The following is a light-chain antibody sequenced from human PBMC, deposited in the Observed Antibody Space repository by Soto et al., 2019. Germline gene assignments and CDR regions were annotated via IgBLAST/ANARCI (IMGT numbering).Light chain of an antibody. CDR1: QSVSRSY. J-gene: IGKJ2*01. V-gene: IGKV3-20*01. CDR2: GAS. Sequence: EIVLTQSPGTLSLSPGERATLSCRASQSVSRSYLAWYQQRPGQAPRLLMYGASSRATGIPDRFSGSGSGTDFTLTISRLEPEDFAVYYCQQYGSPPQTFGQGTKLEIK. CDR3: QQYGSPPQT.